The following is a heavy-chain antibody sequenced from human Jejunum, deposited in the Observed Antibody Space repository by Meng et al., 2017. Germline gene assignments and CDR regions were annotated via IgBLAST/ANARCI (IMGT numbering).Heavy chain of an antibody. J-gene: IGHJ4*02. CDR3: ARGSGSSSRGYDY. D-gene: IGHD6-19*01. Sequence: ASVKASCKASGYNFNNYDISWVRQAPGQGLEWVGWISGNTGNTNYAHDLRGRVTLTRDTSTSTAYMELGSLRSDDTAVYYCARGSGSSSRGYDYWGRGTLVTVSS. CDR2: ISGNTGNT. V-gene: IGHV1-18*01. CDR1: GYNFNNYD.